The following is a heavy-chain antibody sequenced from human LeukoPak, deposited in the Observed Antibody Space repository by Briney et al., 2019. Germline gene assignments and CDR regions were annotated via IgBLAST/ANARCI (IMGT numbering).Heavy chain of an antibody. D-gene: IGHD2-2*02. Sequence: GSLRLSCAASGFTFSSYAMSWVRQAPGKGLEWVSAISGSGGSTYYADSVKGRFTISRDNSKNTLYLQMNSLRAEDTAVYYCAKVVFRYCSSTSCYINWGQGTLVTVSS. CDR3: AKVVFRYCSSTSCYIN. CDR1: GFTFSSYA. CDR2: ISGSGGST. V-gene: IGHV3-23*01. J-gene: IGHJ4*02.